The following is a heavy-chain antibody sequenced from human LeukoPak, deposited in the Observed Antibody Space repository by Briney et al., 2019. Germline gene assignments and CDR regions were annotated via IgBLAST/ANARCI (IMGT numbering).Heavy chain of an antibody. V-gene: IGHV3-30*04. Sequence: GGSLRLSCAASGFTFSIYAMHWVRQAPGKGLEWVAVISFDGSDKYYADSVKGRFTISRDNAKNTLYLQMNSLRAEDTAVYYCARGADSGYSSDNWGQGTLVSVSS. D-gene: IGHD3-9*01. CDR1: GFTFSIYA. CDR2: ISFDGSDK. J-gene: IGHJ4*02. CDR3: ARGADSGYSSDN.